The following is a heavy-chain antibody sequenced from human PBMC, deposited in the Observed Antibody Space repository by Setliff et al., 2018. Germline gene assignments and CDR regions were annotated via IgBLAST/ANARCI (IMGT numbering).Heavy chain of an antibody. Sequence: GGSLRLSCAASGFTFSDSWMSWVRQAPGEGLEWVVNIKPDGSGKYYVDSVEGRLTVSRDNAKNSLYLQMNSLRGEDTAVYYCARDGGEYWGQGTLVTVSS. CDR3: ARDGGEY. J-gene: IGHJ4*02. CDR2: IKPDGSGK. CDR1: GFTFSDSW. D-gene: IGHD3-16*01. V-gene: IGHV3-7*01.